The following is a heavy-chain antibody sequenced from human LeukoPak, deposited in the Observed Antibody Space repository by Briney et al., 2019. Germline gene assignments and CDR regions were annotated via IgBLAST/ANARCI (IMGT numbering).Heavy chain of an antibody. V-gene: IGHV4-4*07. CDR3: ARGSPKLVWGGMWYAFDI. D-gene: IGHD3-10*01. J-gene: IGHJ3*02. CDR1: GGSISSYY. CDR2: IYTSGST. Sequence: PSETLSLTCTVSGGSISSYYWSWIRQPAGKGLEWIGRIYTSGSTNYNPSLKSRVTMSVDTSKNQFSLKLSSVTAADTAVYYCARGSPKLVWGGMWYAFDIWGQGTMVTVSS.